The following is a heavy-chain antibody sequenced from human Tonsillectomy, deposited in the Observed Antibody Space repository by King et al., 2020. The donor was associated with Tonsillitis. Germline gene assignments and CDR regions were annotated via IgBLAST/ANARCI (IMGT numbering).Heavy chain of an antibody. V-gene: IGHV2-5*02. CDR3: APRERFPVIRYRYFVL. CDR2: IYWDDEK. Sequence: TLKESGPTLVKPTQTLTLTCTFSGFSLSTDEVGVGWIRQSPGKAPEWLALIYWDDEKRYSPSLKNRLTVTRDTSKNQVVLKMTNMDPVATATYYCAPRERFPVIRYRYFVLWGRGTLVTVPS. CDR1: GFSLSTDEVG. J-gene: IGHJ2*01. D-gene: IGHD2-21*01.